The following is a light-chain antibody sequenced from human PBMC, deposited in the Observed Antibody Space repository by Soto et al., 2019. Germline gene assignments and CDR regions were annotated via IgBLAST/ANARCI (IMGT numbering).Light chain of an antibody. V-gene: IGKV1-5*01. CDR3: QQYNSYWGT. CDR2: DAA. Sequence: IQMPQFPSTLSASVGDRVSITCRASQSISNWWAWYQQKQGKAPNLLIYDAASLESGVPSRFSGSGSGTEFTLTISSLQPDDFATYYCQQYNSYWGTFGQGTKVDIK. CDR1: QSISNW. J-gene: IGKJ1*01.